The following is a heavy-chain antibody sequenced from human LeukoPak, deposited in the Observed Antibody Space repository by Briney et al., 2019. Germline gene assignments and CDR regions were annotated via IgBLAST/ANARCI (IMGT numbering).Heavy chain of an antibody. D-gene: IGHD4-23*01. J-gene: IGHJ4*02. CDR2: ISSGGSLI. CDR1: GFSFSSYG. Sequence: GGSLRLSCAASGFSFSSYGMKWVRQAPGKGLEWVSYISSGGSLIQYADSVKGRFTISRDNAQNTLFLQMNSLRAEDTAVYYCTRDLDYRGYSNFDHWGQGTLVTVSS. V-gene: IGHV3-48*04. CDR3: TRDLDYRGYSNFDH.